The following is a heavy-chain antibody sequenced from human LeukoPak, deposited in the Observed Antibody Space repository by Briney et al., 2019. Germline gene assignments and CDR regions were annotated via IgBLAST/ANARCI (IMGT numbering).Heavy chain of an antibody. Sequence: QPGGSLRLSCAASGFTFSSYAMHWVRQAPGKGLEWVAVISYDGSNKCYADSVKGRFTISRDNAKNTLYLQMNSLRAEDTAVYYCARDPTYDFWSGYYTGAGWFDPWGQGTLVTVSS. CDR3: ARDPTYDFWSGYYTGAGWFDP. CDR2: ISYDGSNK. CDR1: GFTFSSYA. D-gene: IGHD3-3*01. J-gene: IGHJ5*02. V-gene: IGHV3-30*04.